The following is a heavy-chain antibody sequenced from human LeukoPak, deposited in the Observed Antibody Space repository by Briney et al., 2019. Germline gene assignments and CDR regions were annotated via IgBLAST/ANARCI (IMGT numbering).Heavy chain of an antibody. V-gene: IGHV4-59*12. CDR1: GGSISSYY. D-gene: IGHD1-26*01. J-gene: IGHJ4*02. Sequence: PSETLSLTCTVSGGSISSYYWSWIRQPPGKGLEWIGYIYYSGSTNYNPSLKSRVAISVDTSKNQFSLKLSSVTAADTAVYYCASGFYSDYWGQGTLVTVSS. CDR2: IYYSGST. CDR3: ASGFYSDY.